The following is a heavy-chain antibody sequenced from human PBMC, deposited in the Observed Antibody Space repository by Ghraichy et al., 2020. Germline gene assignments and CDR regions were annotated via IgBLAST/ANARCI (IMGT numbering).Heavy chain of an antibody. D-gene: IGHD3-22*01. CDR2: VTSASTT. CDR3: AKVRYDRSGYFLFDS. CDR1: GFTFSNSA. J-gene: IGHJ4*02. Sequence: GGSLRLSCAASGFTFSNSAMAWVRQPPGKGLEWVSTVTSASTTFFAGSVKGRFAISRDNSNNTVHLQMNSLSVDDTALYYCAKVRYDRSGYFLFDSWGQGTLVAVSA. V-gene: IGHV3-23*01.